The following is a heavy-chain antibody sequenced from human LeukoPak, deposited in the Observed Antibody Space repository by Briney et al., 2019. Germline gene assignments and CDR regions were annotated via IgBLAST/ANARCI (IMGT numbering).Heavy chain of an antibody. CDR2: IYSGGST. J-gene: IGHJ4*02. V-gene: IGHV3-53*01. Sequence: GGSLRLSCAASGFNVSSNYMSWDRQAPGKGLEWVSVIYSGGSTYYADSVKGRFTISRDNSKNTLYLQMNSLRAEDTAVYYCARGSHSSGWTDFDYWGQGTLVTVSS. D-gene: IGHD6-19*01. CDR1: GFNVSSNY. CDR3: ARGSHSSGWTDFDY.